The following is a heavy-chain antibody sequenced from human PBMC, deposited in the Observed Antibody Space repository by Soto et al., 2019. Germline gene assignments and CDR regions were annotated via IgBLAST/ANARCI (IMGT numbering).Heavy chain of an antibody. Sequence: VASVKVSCKASGGTFSSYAISWVRQAPGQGLEWMGGIIPIFGTANYAQKFQGRVTITADESTSTAYMELSSLRSEDTAVYYCATSIEAAGTNYYYYGMDVWGQGTT. CDR3: ATSIEAAGTNYYYYGMDV. J-gene: IGHJ6*01. V-gene: IGHV1-69*13. D-gene: IGHD6-13*01. CDR2: IIPIFGTA. CDR1: GGTFSSYA.